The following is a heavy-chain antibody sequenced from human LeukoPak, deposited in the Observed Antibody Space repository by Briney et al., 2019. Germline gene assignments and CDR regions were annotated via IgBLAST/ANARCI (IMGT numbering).Heavy chain of an antibody. J-gene: IGHJ4*02. D-gene: IGHD4-17*01. V-gene: IGHV3-7*03. CDR2: IKQDGSEK. Sequence: GGSLRLSCTASGFIFSSYWMTWVRQAPGKGLEWVANIKQDGSEKYYVDSVKGRFTISRDNAKNSLYLEMNSLRAEDTAVYYCAKKPTYGDYGDYWGQGTLVTVSS. CDR3: AKKPTYGDYGDY. CDR1: GFIFSSYW.